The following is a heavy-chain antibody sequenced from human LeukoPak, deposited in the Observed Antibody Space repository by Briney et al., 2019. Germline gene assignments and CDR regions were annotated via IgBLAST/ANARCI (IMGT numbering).Heavy chain of an antibody. CDR3: AKFHATWYGGY. V-gene: IGHV5-51*01. Sequence: GESLKISCQGSGYNFATYWIVWVREMPGKGLEFMGIIFPGDSHTRYSPSFQGQVTISADTFISTAYLHWSSLQASDTAMYYCAKFHATWYGGYWGQGTLVTVSS. CDR1: GYNFATYW. D-gene: IGHD6-13*01. CDR2: IFPGDSHT. J-gene: IGHJ4*02.